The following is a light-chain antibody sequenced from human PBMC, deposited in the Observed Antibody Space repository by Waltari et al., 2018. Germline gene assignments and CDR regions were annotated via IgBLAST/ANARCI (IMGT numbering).Light chain of an antibody. V-gene: IGKV1-12*02. CDR2: AAT. Sequence: DIQLTQSPSFVSASVGDRVTIICRARQSISSWLAWYQQKPGKAPKLLIYAATTLQSGVPSRFSGSGSGTDFTLTISSLQPEDFATYYCQQANSFPFAFGGGTTVEIK. J-gene: IGKJ4*01. CDR1: QSISSW. CDR3: QQANSFPFA.